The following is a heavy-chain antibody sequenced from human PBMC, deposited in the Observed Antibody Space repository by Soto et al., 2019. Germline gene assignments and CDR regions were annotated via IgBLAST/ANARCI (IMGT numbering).Heavy chain of an antibody. D-gene: IGHD2-2*02. CDR1: GGTFSSYA. V-gene: IGHV1-69*13. CDR3: AGEVVVPAAIPHGWFDP. CDR2: IIPIFGTA. Sequence: GASVKVSCKASGGTFSSYAISWVRQAPGQGLEWMGGIIPIFGTANYAQKFQGRVTITADESTSTAYMELSSLRSEDTAVYYCAGEVVVPAAIPHGWFDPWGQGTLVTVSS. J-gene: IGHJ5*02.